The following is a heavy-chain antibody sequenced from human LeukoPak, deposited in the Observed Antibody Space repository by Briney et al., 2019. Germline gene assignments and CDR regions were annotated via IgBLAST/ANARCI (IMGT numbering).Heavy chain of an antibody. CDR1: GFTFSSYS. J-gene: IGHJ6*03. D-gene: IGHD6-6*01. V-gene: IGHV3-21*01. CDR3: ARDASPARLGYYYYYMDV. CDR2: ISSSSSYI. Sequence: GGSLRLSCAASGFTFSSYSMNWVRQAPGKRLEWVSSISSSSSYIYYADSVKGRFTISRDNAKNSLYLQMNSLRAEDTAVYYCARDASPARLGYYYYYMDVWGKGTTVTVSS.